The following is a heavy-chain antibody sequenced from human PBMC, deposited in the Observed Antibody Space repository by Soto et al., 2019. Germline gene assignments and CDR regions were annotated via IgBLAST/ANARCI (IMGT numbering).Heavy chain of an antibody. CDR3: ARRMILDGLFIDWYVDM. Sequence: EVQLVESGGGLVQPGGSLGLSCVASGFTFSTYRMTWVRQAPGKGLEWISYISGSGGTIYYADSVKGRFTISRDNANSALDLQLISLRHEDTAAFYCARRMILDGLFIDWYVDMWGRGHPVNVSS. CDR2: ISGSGGTI. CDR1: GFTFSTYR. D-gene: IGHD2-8*01. J-gene: IGHJ2*01. V-gene: IGHV3-48*02.